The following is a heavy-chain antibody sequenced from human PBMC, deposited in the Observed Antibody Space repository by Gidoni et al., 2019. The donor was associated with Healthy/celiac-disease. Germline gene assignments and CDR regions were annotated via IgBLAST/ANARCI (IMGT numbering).Heavy chain of an antibody. V-gene: IGHV3-23*01. J-gene: IGHJ4*02. CDR3: AKPWYSSASGPFDY. D-gene: IGHD6-19*01. CDR2: MSGSGVST. Sequence: EVQLLESGGGLVQPGGSVRLSCAASGFPFSSYAMSWVRQAPGKGLVGVSAMSGSGVSTYYADSVKGRFTISRDNSKNTLYLQMNSLRAEDTAVYYCAKPWYSSASGPFDYWGQGTLVTVSS. CDR1: GFPFSSYA.